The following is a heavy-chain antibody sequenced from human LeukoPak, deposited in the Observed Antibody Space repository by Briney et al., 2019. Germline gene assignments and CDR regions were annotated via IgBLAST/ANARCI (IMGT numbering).Heavy chain of an antibody. CDR2: ISGSGGST. CDR1: GFTFSSYA. V-gene: IGHV3-23*01. D-gene: IGHD3-9*01. Sequence: TGGSLRLSCAASGFTFSSYAMSWVRQAPGKGLEWVSAISGSGGSTYYADSVKGRFTISRGNSKNTLYLQMNSLRAEDTAVYYCAEARYYDILTGYLYYFDYWGQGTLVTVSS. J-gene: IGHJ4*02. CDR3: AEARYYDILTGYLYYFDY.